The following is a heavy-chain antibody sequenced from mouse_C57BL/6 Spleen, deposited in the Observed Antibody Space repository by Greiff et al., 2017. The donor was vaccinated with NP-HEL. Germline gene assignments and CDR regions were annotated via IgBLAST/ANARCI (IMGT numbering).Heavy chain of an antibody. CDR2: IYPRDGST. J-gene: IGHJ1*03. V-gene: IGHV1-78*01. D-gene: IGHD1-1*01. CDR3: ARGAYGLWYFDV. CDR1: GYTFTDHT. Sequence: VKLVESDAELVKPGASVKISCKVSGYTFTDHTIHWMKQRPEQGLEWIGYIYPRDGSTKYNEKFKGKATLTADKSSSTAYMQLNSLTSEDSAVYFCARGAYGLWYFDVWGTGTTVTVSS.